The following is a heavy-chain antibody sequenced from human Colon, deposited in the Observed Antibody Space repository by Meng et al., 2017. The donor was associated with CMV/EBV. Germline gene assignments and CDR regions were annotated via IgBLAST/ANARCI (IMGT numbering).Heavy chain of an antibody. Sequence: GGSLRLSCSVSGFSVNDKSMTWVRQAPGMGLEWISVIYSGGSTNYAASVKGRFTISRDISKNTLYLQMNSLTAGDTAVYFCAREFFLDHWGLGTLVTVSS. J-gene: IGHJ4*02. D-gene: IGHD3-3*01. CDR3: AREFFLDH. CDR1: GFSVNDKS. CDR2: IYSGGST. V-gene: IGHV3-66*02.